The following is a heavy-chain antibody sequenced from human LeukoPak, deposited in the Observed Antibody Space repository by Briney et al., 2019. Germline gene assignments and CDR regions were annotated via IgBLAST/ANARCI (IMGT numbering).Heavy chain of an antibody. V-gene: IGHV3-73*01. J-gene: IGHJ1*01. CDR2: IRSKANSYAT. D-gene: IGHD6-6*01. Sequence: GGSLRLSSAASGFTFSGSAMHWVRQASGKGLEWVGRIRSKANSYATAYAASVKGRFTISRDDSKNTAYLQMNSLKTEDTAVYYCTIARGSPFSFQHWGQGTLVTVSS. CDR1: GFTFSGSA. CDR3: TIARGSPFSFQH.